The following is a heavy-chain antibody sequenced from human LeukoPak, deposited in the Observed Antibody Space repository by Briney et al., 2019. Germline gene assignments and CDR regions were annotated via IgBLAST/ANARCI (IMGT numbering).Heavy chain of an antibody. D-gene: IGHD3-10*01. J-gene: IGHJ4*02. CDR3: ARHVQWFEEYVDY. V-gene: IGHV4-39*01. Sequence: SETLSLTCTVSGGSISSSSYYWGWIRQPPGKGLEWIGSIYYSGSTYYNPSLKSRVTISVDTSKNQFSLKLSSVTAADTAVYYCARHVQWFEEYVDYWGQGTLVTVSS. CDR1: GGSISSSSYY. CDR2: IYYSGST.